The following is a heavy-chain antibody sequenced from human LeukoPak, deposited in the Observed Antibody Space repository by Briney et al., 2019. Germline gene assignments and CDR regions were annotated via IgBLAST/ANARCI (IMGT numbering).Heavy chain of an antibody. Sequence: SGGSLRLSCAASGFTFSTYWMHWVRRVPGKGLVWVSRINSDESRTNYADSVKGRFTISRDNSKNTLYLQMNSLRTEDTAVYYCAKEIWPTVTIPGRTYFDYWGQGTLVTVSS. D-gene: IGHD4-17*01. V-gene: IGHV3-74*01. J-gene: IGHJ4*02. CDR2: INSDESRT. CDR3: AKEIWPTVTIPGRTYFDY. CDR1: GFTFSTYW.